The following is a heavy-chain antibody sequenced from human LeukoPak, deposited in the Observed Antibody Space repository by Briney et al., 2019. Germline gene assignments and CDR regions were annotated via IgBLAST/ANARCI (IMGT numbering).Heavy chain of an antibody. D-gene: IGHD3-3*01. J-gene: IGHJ4*02. CDR3: ARASSLRFLEWLPLDY. CDR1: GFTFSSYA. V-gene: IGHV3-30-3*01. CDR2: ISYDGSNK. Sequence: GRSLRLSCAASGFTFSSYAMHWVRQAPGKGLEWVAVISYDGSNKYYADSVKGRFTISRDNSKNTLYLQMNSLRAEDTAVYYCARASSLRFLEWLPLDYWGQGTTVTVSS.